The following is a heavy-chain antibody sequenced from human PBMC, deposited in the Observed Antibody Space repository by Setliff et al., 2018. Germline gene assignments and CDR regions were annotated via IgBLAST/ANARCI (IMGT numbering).Heavy chain of an antibody. J-gene: IGHJ3*02. D-gene: IGHD4-17*01. CDR2: INHSGST. CDR1: GGTFSHYY. Sequence: SETLSLTCAAYGGTFSHYYWTWIRQSPGKGLEWIGEINHSGSTNYNPSLKSRVTISIDTSNNQFSLKLTSVTAADTAVYYCARDGGDGYGVDAYAGGGFDIWGQGTMVTVSS. CDR3: ARDGGDGYGVDAYAGGGFDI. V-gene: IGHV4-34*01.